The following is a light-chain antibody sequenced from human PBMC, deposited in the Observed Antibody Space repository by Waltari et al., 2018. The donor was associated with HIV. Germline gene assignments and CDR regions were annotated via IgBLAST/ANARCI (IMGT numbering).Light chain of an antibody. V-gene: IGLV2-23*01. CDR3: CSYAGSSNWV. J-gene: IGLJ3*02. CDR1: SSDVGSYTL. CDR2: DGI. Sequence: QSALTQPASVSGSPGQSITISCTGSSSDVGSYTLVSWYQQHPGKAPKLMIYDGIKRASGVSNRFSGSKSGNTASLTISGLQAEDEADYYCCSYAGSSNWVFGGGTKLTGL.